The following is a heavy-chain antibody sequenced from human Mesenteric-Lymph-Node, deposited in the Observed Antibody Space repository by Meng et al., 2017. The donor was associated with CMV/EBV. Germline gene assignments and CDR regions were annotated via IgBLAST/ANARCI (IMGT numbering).Heavy chain of an antibody. CDR2: INHSGST. CDR1: GGSFSGYY. V-gene: IGHV4-34*01. D-gene: IGHD3-9*01. J-gene: IGHJ4*02. Sequence: GHVQQWGAGLLEPSETLSVTCDGYGGSFSGYYWNWIRQSTEKGLEWIGEINHSGSTTYNPSFTSRIIISVDTSTNQISLNMSSVTAADTAVYYCARGSSYDILTGYFDYWGQGALVTVSS. CDR3: ARGSSYDILTGYFDY.